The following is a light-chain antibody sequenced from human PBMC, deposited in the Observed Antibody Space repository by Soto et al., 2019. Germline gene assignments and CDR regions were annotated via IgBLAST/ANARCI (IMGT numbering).Light chain of an antibody. CDR3: SSYTSSSTLV. V-gene: IGLV2-14*01. Sequence: QSALTQPASVSGSPGQSITISCTGTSSDVGGYNYVSWYQQHPGKAPKLMIYDVSNRPSGVSNGFSGSKSGNTASLTISRLQAEDEADYYCSSYTSSSTLVFGTGTKLTVL. CDR2: DVS. J-gene: IGLJ1*01. CDR1: SSDVGGYNY.